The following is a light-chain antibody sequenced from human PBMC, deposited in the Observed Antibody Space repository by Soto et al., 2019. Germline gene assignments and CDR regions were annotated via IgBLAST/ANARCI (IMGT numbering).Light chain of an antibody. V-gene: IGLV2-11*01. CDR2: DVS. J-gene: IGLJ1*01. CDR1: SSDVGGYNY. CDR3: CSYAGSYTFEV. Sequence: QTVVTQPRSVSGSPGQSVTISCTGTSSDVGGYNYVSWYQQHPGKAPKHMIYDVSKRPSGVPDRFSGSKSGNTASLTISGLQAEDEADYYCCSYAGSYTFEVFGTGTKLTVL.